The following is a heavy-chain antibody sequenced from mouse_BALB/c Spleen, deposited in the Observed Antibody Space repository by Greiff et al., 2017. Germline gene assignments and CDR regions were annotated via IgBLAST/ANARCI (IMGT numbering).Heavy chain of an antibody. CDR1: GYTFTSYV. CDR2: INPYNDGT. CDR3: ARGDYDGYFDV. Sequence: VQLKESGPELVKPGASVKMSCKASGYTFTSYVMHWVKQKPGQGLEWIGYINPYNDGTKYNEKFKGKATLTSDKSSSTAYMELSSLTSEDSAVYYCARGDYDGYFDVWGAGTTVTVSS. D-gene: IGHD2-4*01. J-gene: IGHJ1*01. V-gene: IGHV1-14*01.